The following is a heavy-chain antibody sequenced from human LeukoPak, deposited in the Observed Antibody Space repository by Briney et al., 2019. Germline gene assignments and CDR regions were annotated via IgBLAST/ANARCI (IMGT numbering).Heavy chain of an antibody. J-gene: IGHJ6*03. CDR1: GGSFSGYY. Sequence: SETLSLTCAVYGGSFSGYYWSWIRRPPGKGLEWIGEINHSGSTNYNPSLKSRVTISVDTSKNQFSLKLSSVTAADTAVYYCARGASWSYYYYYMDVWGKGTTVTVSS. CDR2: INHSGST. D-gene: IGHD2-2*01. V-gene: IGHV4-34*01. CDR3: ARGASWSYYYYYMDV.